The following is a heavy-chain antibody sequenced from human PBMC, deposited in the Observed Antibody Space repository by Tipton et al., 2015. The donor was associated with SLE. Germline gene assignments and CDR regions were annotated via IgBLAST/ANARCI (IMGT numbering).Heavy chain of an antibody. V-gene: IGHV4-39*07. CDR1: GGSISSSSYY. CDR2: IYYSGST. D-gene: IGHD3-10*01. CDR3: ASGGPSDY. J-gene: IGHJ4*02. Sequence: TLSLTCTVSGGSISSSSYYWGWIRQPPGKGLEWIGSIYYSGSTYYNPSLKSRVTISVDTSKNQFSLKLSSVTAADTAVYYCASGGPSDYWGQGTLVTVSS.